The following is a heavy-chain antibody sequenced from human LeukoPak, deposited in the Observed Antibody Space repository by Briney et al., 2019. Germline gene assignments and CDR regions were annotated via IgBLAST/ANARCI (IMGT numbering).Heavy chain of an antibody. CDR3: AKNGDRGAYCSGGTCYPYYYYYMDV. J-gene: IGHJ6*03. D-gene: IGHD2-15*01. Sequence: GGSLRLSCEASGFTFSSSAMNWVRQAPGKGLEWVSSISVSGDRTYYADSVKGRFTISRDNSRNTLYLQMNSLRAEDTAIYYCAKNGDRGAYCSGGTCYPYYYYYMDVWGKGTTVTISS. CDR1: GFTFSSSA. V-gene: IGHV3-23*01. CDR2: ISVSGDRT.